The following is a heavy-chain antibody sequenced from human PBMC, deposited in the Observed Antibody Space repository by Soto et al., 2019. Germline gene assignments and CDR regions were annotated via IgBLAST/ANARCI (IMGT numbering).Heavy chain of an antibody. V-gene: IGHV3-48*02. CDR1: GFTFSSYS. D-gene: IGHD6-19*01. J-gene: IGHJ4*02. CDR3: ARVFSSVAGTGGLDY. Sequence: EVQLVESGGGLVQPGGSLRLSCAASGFTFSSYSMNWVRQAPGKGLEWVSYISSSSSTIYYADSVKGRFTISRDNAKNSLYLQMNSLRDEDTAVYYCARVFSSVAGTGGLDYWGQGTLVTVSS. CDR2: ISSSSSTI.